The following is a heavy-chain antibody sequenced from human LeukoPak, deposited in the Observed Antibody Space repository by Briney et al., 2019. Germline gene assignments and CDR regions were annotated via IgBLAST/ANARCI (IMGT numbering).Heavy chain of an antibody. CDR1: GFTFSSYA. Sequence: GSLRLSCAASGFTFSSYAMSWVRQAPGKGLEWVSAISGSGGSTYYADSVKGRFTISRDNSKNTLYLQMNSLRAEDTAVYYCAKDSWWYYGSSGSFDYWGQGTLVTVSS. D-gene: IGHD3-22*01. CDR3: AKDSWWYYGSSGSFDY. V-gene: IGHV3-23*01. CDR2: ISGSGGST. J-gene: IGHJ4*02.